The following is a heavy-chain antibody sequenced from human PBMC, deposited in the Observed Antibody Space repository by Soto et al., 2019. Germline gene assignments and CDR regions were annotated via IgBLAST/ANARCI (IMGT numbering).Heavy chain of an antibody. CDR3: ARIEMATRFFVDYYYGMDV. V-gene: IGHV1-69*13. CDR1: GGTFSSYA. J-gene: IGHJ6*02. CDR2: IIPIFGTA. D-gene: IGHD5-12*01. Sequence: SVKVSCKASGGTFSSYAISWVRQAPGQGLEWMGGIIPIFGTANYAQKFQGRVTITADESTSTAYMELSSLRSEDTAVYYCARIEMATRFFVDYYYGMDVWGQGTTVTVSS.